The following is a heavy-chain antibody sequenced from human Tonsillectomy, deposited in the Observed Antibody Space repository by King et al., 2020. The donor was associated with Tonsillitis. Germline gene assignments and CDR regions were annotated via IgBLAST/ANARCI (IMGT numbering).Heavy chain of an antibody. D-gene: IGHD6-13*01. CDR2: IYYSGST. Sequence: VQLQESGPGLVKPSETLSLTCTVSGGSISSYYWSWIRQPPGKGLEWIGYIYYSGSTNYNPSLKSRVTISVDTSKNQFSLKLSSVTAADTAVYYCARAGGAAAGIDYWGQGTLVTVSS. CDR3: ARAGGAAAGIDY. J-gene: IGHJ4*02. V-gene: IGHV4-59*01. CDR1: GGSISSYY.